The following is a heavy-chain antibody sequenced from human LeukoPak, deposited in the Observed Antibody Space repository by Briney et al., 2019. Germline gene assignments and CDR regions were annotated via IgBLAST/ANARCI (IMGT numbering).Heavy chain of an antibody. J-gene: IGHJ4*02. CDR1: GGSFSGYY. CDR3: AREYSGYDTTPFDY. D-gene: IGHD5-12*01. V-gene: IGHV4-34*01. CDR2: INHSGST. Sequence: SETLSLTCAVYGGSFSGYYWSWIRQPPGKGLEWIGEINHSGSTNYNPSLESRGTISVDTSKNQFSLKLSSVTAADTAVYYCAREYSGYDTTPFDYWGQGTLVTVSS.